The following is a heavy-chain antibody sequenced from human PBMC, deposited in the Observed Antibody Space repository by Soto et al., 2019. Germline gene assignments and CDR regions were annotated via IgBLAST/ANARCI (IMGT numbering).Heavy chain of an antibody. D-gene: IGHD3-10*01. V-gene: IGHV3-33*01. CDR3: ARDMEGAPKEKTYITMVIYGMDV. CDR2: IWYDGSNK. J-gene: IGHJ6*02. CDR1: GFTFSSYG. Sequence: GGSLRLSCAASGFTFSSYGMHWVRQAPGKGLEWVAVIWYDGSNKYYADSVKGRFTISRDNSKNTLYLQMNSLRAEDTAVYYCARDMEGAPKEKTYITMVIYGMDVWGQGTTVTVSS.